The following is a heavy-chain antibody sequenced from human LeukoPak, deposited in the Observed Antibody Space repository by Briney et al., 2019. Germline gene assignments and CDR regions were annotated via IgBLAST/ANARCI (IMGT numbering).Heavy chain of an antibody. CDR2: ISYDGSTK. D-gene: IGHD1-26*01. Sequence: GGSLRLSCAASGFTFSSYAMHWVRQAPGKGLEWVAVISYDGSTKYYADSVKGRFTISRDNSKNMLYLRMNSLRAEDTAVYYCAREWELVYWGQGTLVTVSS. V-gene: IGHV3-30-3*01. CDR1: GFTFSSYA. CDR3: AREWELVY. J-gene: IGHJ4*02.